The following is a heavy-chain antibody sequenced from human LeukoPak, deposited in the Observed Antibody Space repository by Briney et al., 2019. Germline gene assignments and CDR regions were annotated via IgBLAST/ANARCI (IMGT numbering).Heavy chain of an antibody. V-gene: IGHV1-2*02. CDR1: GYTFTGYY. CDR2: INPNSGGT. CDR3: ARVVTRYYYYGMDV. Sequence: ASVKVSCKASGYTFTGYYMHWVRQAPGQGLEWMGWINPNSGGTNYAQKFQGRVTMTRDTSISTAYMELSRLRSDDTAVYYCARVVTRYYYYGMDVWGQGTTVTVSS. J-gene: IGHJ6*02. D-gene: IGHD5-18*01.